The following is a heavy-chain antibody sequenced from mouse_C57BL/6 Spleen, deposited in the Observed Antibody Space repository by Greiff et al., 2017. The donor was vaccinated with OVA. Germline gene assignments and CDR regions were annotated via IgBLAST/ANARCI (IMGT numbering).Heavy chain of an antibody. Sequence: DVQLVESGAELVKPGASVKLSCTASGFNIKDYYMHWVKQRTEQGLEWIGRIDPEDGETKYAPKFQGKATITADTSSNTAYLQLSSLTSEDTAVYYCITTVVANFDYWGQGTTLTVSS. CDR3: ITTVVANFDY. CDR1: GFNIKDYY. J-gene: IGHJ2*01. V-gene: IGHV14-2*01. CDR2: IDPEDGET. D-gene: IGHD1-1*01.